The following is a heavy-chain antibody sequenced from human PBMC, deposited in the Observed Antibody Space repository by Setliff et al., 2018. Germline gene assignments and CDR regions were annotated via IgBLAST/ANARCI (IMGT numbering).Heavy chain of an antibody. Sequence: SVKVSCKASGGTFRSYGISRVRQAPGQGLEWMGGTIPMFGSANYAQKFQGRVTIITDEFTGTAYMELSGLRTEDTAVYYCAREGVDIRSSTDYRYYMDVWGKGTTVTVSS. J-gene: IGHJ6*03. V-gene: IGHV1-69*05. CDR3: AREGVDIRSSTDYRYYMDV. CDR2: TIPMFGSA. CDR1: GGTFRSYG. D-gene: IGHD5-12*01.